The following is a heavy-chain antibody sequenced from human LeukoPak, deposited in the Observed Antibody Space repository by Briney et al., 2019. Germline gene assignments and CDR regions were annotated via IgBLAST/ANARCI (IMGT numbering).Heavy chain of an antibody. Sequence: GGSLRLSCAASGFTFSSYSMNWVRQAPGKGLEWVSSISSSSSYIYYADSVKGRFTISRDNAKNSLYLQMNSLRAEDTAVYYCARGLRDYYVDVWGKGTTVTVSS. CDR3: ARGLRDYYVDV. CDR2: ISSSSSYI. CDR1: GFTFSSYS. V-gene: IGHV3-21*01. J-gene: IGHJ6*03.